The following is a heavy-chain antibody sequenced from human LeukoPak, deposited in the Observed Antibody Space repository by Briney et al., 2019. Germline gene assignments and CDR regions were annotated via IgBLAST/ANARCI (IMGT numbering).Heavy chain of an antibody. J-gene: IGHJ4*02. CDR1: GFTFDDYA. V-gene: IGHV3-9*03. D-gene: IGHD3-16*01. CDR3: AKGADYVGEDYFDY. Sequence: SLRLSCAASGFTFDDYAMHWVRQAPGKGLEWVSGISWNSGSIGYADSVKGRFTISRDNAKNSLYLKMNSLKPEDMALYYCAKGADYVGEDYFDYWGQGTLVTVSS. CDR2: ISWNSGSI.